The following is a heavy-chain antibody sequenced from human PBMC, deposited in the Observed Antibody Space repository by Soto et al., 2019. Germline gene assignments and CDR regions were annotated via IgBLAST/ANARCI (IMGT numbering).Heavy chain of an antibody. Sequence: QVQLVQSGAEVKKPGSSVKVSCKASGGTFSSYTISWVRQAPGQGLEWMGRIIPILGIANYAQKFQGRVTITADKSTSTAYMELSSLRSEDTAVYYCARGLVSSRDDGAFDIWGQGTMVTVSS. CDR2: IIPILGIA. D-gene: IGHD2-2*01. J-gene: IGHJ3*02. CDR1: GGTFSSYT. V-gene: IGHV1-69*02. CDR3: ARGLVSSRDDGAFDI.